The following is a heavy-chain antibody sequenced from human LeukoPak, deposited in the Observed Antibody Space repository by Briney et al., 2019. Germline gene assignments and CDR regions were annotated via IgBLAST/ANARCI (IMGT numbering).Heavy chain of an antibody. CDR1: EFSFNNFA. D-gene: IGHD3-10*01. V-gene: IGHV3-30*14. Sequence: GGSLRLSCAASEFSFNNFAMYWVRQAPGKGLEWLAVISYDGSITYYADSVKGRFTISRDNSKNTLYLQMGSLRAEDMAVYYCARSSMVRGVISYFDYWGQGTLVTVSS. CDR2: ISYDGSIT. J-gene: IGHJ4*02. CDR3: ARSSMVRGVISYFDY.